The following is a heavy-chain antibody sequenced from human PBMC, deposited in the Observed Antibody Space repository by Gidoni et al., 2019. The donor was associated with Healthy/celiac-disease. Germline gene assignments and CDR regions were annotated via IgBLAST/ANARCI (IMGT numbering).Heavy chain of an antibody. CDR3: AIVGYCSSTSCYFDY. CDR1: GFTCSSYW. CDR2: IKQDGSEK. J-gene: IGHJ4*02. Sequence: EVQLVESGGGLLQPRGSLSLSCAASGFTCSSYWMSWVRQAPWKGLDWVANIKQDGSEKYYVDSVKGLFTISRDNAKTSLYLQLNSLRAEDTAVYYCAIVGYCSSTSCYFDYWGQGTLVTVSS. D-gene: IGHD2-2*01. V-gene: IGHV3-7*01.